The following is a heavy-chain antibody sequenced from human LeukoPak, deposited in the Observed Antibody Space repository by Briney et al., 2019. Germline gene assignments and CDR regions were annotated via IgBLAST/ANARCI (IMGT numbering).Heavy chain of an antibody. D-gene: IGHD3-22*01. Sequence: SETLSLTCTVSGGSISSYYWSWIRQPPGKGLEWIGYIYYSGSTNYNPSLKSRVTISVDTSKNQFSLKLSSVTAEDTAMYWCARGYYDSGYDPGLGYWGQGTLVTVSS. CDR3: ARGYYDSGYDPGLGY. CDR2: IYYSGST. V-gene: IGHV4-59*01. J-gene: IGHJ4*02. CDR1: GGSISSYY.